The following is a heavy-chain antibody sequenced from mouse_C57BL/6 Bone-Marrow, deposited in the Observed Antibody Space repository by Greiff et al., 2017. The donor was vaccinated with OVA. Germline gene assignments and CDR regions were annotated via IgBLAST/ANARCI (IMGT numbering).Heavy chain of an antibody. D-gene: IGHD1-1*01. Sequence: QVQLQQSGPELVKPGASVKISCKASGYSFTSYYIHWVKQRPGQGLEWIGWIYPGSGNTKYNEKFKGKATLTADTSSSTAYMQLSSLTSEDSAVYYCARRDYVWYFDVWGTGTTVTVSS. V-gene: IGHV1-66*01. J-gene: IGHJ1*03. CDR1: GYSFTSYY. CDR2: IYPGSGNT. CDR3: ARRDYVWYFDV.